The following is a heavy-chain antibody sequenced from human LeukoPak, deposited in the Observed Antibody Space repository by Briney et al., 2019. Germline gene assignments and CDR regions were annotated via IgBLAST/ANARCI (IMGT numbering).Heavy chain of an antibody. Sequence: SETLSLTCTVSGGSISSYYWSWIRQPPGKGLEWIGYIYYSGSTNCNPSLKSRVTISVDTSKNQFSLKLSSVTAADTAVYYCARDYSGSYSAFDIWGQGTMVTVSS. CDR3: ARDYSGSYSAFDI. V-gene: IGHV4-59*01. D-gene: IGHD1-26*01. J-gene: IGHJ3*02. CDR1: GGSISSYY. CDR2: IYYSGST.